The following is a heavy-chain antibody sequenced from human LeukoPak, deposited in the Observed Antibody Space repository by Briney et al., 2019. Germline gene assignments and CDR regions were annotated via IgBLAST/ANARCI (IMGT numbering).Heavy chain of an antibody. CDR3: ARHRKTGRAVAGTRKNPFDY. Sequence: PAETLSLTCSVSGDSISYFYWSWIRQAAGKGLEWIGRISGSGSTDYNASLKSRVTMSVDTSKNQFSLKLSSVTAADTAVYYCARHRKTGRAVAGTRKNPFDYWGQGTLVTVSS. V-gene: IGHV4-4*07. CDR1: GDSISYFY. D-gene: IGHD6-19*01. J-gene: IGHJ4*02. CDR2: ISGSGST.